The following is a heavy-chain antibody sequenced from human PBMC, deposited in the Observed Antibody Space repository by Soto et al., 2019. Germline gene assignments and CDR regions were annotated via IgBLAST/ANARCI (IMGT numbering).Heavy chain of an antibody. V-gene: IGHV1-46*01. J-gene: IGHJ4*02. Sequence: ASVKVSCKASGYTFTSYYMHWVRKAPGQGLEWMGIINPSGGSTSYAQKFQGRVTMTTDASTSTAYMELRSLRSDDTAVYYCARSIAAAVDFDYWGQGTLVTVSS. CDR3: ARSIAAAVDFDY. CDR1: GYTFTSYY. CDR2: INPSGGST. D-gene: IGHD6-13*01.